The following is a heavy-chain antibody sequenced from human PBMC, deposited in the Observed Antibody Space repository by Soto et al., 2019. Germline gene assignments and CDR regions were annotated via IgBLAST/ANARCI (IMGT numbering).Heavy chain of an antibody. Sequence: PSGTLSLTCAVYGGSFSRYYWYWIRQPPGKGLEWIGKIYHSGNTYYNPSLKSRLTISVDTSKNHFSLMVDSVTAADTAVYYCARARFQVLYGKPYFDSWGQGTLVTVS. CDR2: IYHSGNT. CDR1: GGSFSRYY. J-gene: IGHJ4*02. V-gene: IGHV4-34*09. CDR3: ARARFQVLYGKPYFDS. D-gene: IGHD2-2*02.